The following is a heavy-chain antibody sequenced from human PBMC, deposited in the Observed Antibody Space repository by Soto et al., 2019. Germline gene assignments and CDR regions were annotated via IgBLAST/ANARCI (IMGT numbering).Heavy chain of an antibody. CDR2: IKQDGSAK. Sequence: EVQLVESGGGLVQPGGSLRLSCAASGFTFSSYCMSWVRQAPGKGLEWVANIKQDGSAKYYVDSVKGRFTISRDNAKNLLDLQMHSLRAEDTAVDYCARAYPSYYYYYMGVWGKGTTVTVSS. CDR3: ARAYPSYYYYYMGV. J-gene: IGHJ6*03. V-gene: IGHV3-7*01. CDR1: GFTFSSYC.